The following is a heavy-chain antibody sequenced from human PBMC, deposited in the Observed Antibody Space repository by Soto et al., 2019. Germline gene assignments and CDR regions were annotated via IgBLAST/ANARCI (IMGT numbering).Heavy chain of an antibody. D-gene: IGHD3-10*01. CDR1: GYTFTSYY. V-gene: IGHV1-46*01. Sequence: ASVNVSCKPSGYTFTSYYMHWGRQAPGQGLECMGIINPSGGSTSYAQKFQGRVTMTRDTSTSTVYMELSSLRSEDTAVYYCVGSYYGSGSYYNDKVKYYGMDVWGQGTTVTVSS. CDR3: VGSYYGSGSYYNDKVKYYGMDV. J-gene: IGHJ6*02. CDR2: INPSGGST.